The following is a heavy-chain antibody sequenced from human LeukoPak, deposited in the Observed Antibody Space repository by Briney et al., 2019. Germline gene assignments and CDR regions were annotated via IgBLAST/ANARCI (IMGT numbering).Heavy chain of an antibody. Sequence: PSETLSLTCTVSGGSISSSSYYWGWIRQPPGKGLEWIGSTYYSGSTYYNPSLKSRVTISVDTSKTQISLKLSSVTAADTAVYYCARHGFGESPSYYYYGLDVWGQGTTVTVSS. CDR3: ARHGFGESPSYYYYGLDV. CDR1: GGSISSSSYY. V-gene: IGHV4-39*01. J-gene: IGHJ6*02. CDR2: TYYSGST. D-gene: IGHD3-10*01.